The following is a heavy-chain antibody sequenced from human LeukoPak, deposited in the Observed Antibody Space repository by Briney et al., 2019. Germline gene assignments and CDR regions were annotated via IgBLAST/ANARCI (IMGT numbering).Heavy chain of an antibody. V-gene: IGHV1-8*01. CDR2: MNPGTGNT. J-gene: IGHJ5*01. D-gene: IGHD6-13*01. Sequence: ASVKVSCKASGYIFSHYDINWVRQATGQGLEWIGWMNPGTGNTGYAQKFQGRITMTTNTSIATAYLEVSGLRSEDTAVYYCARGTSSGWYGHWFDSWGQGPLVIVSS. CDR1: GYIFSHYD. CDR3: ARGTSSGWYGHWFDS.